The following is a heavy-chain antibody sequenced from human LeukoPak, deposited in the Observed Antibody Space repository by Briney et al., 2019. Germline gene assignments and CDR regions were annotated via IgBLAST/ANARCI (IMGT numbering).Heavy chain of an antibody. V-gene: IGHV3-30*18. CDR1: GFTFSSYG. CDR2: ISYDGSNK. D-gene: IGHD1-1*01. J-gene: IGHJ3*02. CDR3: AKETSSGTRAFDI. Sequence: GGSLRLSCAASGFTFSSYGMHWVRQAPGKGLEWVAVISYDGSNKYYADSVKGRFTISRDNSKNTLYLQMNNLRAEDTAVYLCAKETSSGTRAFDIWGQGTMVTFSS.